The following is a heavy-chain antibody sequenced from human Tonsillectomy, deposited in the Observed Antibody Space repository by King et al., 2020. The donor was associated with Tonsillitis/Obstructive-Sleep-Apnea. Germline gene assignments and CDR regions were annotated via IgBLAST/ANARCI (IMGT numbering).Heavy chain of an antibody. CDR2: IYHSGNT. Sequence: VQLQESGPRLVKPSGTLSLTCAVSGGSISSSFWWSWVRQSPGKGLEWLGEIYHSGNTNYNPALRGRVSISIEESKNHFSLNLISVTAADTAVYYCVRNYHFCLEYRGQGYMVTVSS. D-gene: IGHD1-7*01. V-gene: IGHV4-4*02. J-gene: IGHJ4*02. CDR3: VRNYHFCLEY. CDR1: GGSISSSFW.